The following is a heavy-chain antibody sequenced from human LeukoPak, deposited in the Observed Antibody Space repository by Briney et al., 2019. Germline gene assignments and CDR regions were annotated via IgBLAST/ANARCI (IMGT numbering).Heavy chain of an antibody. CDR3: ARVRITMVRGVNPPDY. CDR2: INHSGST. D-gene: IGHD3-10*01. V-gene: IGHV4-34*01. CDR1: GGSFSGYC. Sequence: SETLSLTCAVYGGSFSGYCWSWTRQPPGKGLEWIGEINHSGSTNYNPSLKSRVTISVDTSKNQFSLKLSSVTAADTAVYYCARVRITMVRGVNPPDYWGQGTLVTVSS. J-gene: IGHJ4*02.